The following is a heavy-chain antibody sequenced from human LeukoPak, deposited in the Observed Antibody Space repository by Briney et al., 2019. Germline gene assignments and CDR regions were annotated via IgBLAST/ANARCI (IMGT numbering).Heavy chain of an antibody. Sequence: SETLSLTCAASGGSFSGYHCSWIRQTPGKGLEWIGEVSQSGGASYNPSLKSRVTISVETSKNHFSLKLSSVTAADTAMYYCAGSYGGNAVGPFDIWGQGTMVTVSS. CDR2: VSQSGGA. CDR3: AGSYGGNAVGPFDI. J-gene: IGHJ3*02. V-gene: IGHV4-34*01. D-gene: IGHD4-23*01. CDR1: GGSFSGYH.